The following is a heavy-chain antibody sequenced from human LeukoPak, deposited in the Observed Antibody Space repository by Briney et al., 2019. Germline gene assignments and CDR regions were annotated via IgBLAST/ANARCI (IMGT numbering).Heavy chain of an antibody. Sequence: KSSETLSLTCAVYIDSFSNYHWNWIRQTPAKGMEWIGEVNESGGTNISPSLKSRVTISVDKSKNQFSLKLSSVTAADTAVYYCASTNDSSGYSGDYWGQGTLVTVSS. CDR3: ASTNDSSGYSGDY. V-gene: IGHV4-34*01. CDR1: IDSFSNYH. J-gene: IGHJ4*02. CDR2: VNESGGT. D-gene: IGHD3-22*01.